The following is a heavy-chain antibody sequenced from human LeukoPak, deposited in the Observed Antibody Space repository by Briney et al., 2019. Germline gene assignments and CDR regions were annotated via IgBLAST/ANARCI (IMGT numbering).Heavy chain of an antibody. Sequence: GGSLRLSCAASGFTFDDYAMHWVRHAPGKGLEWVSGISWNSGSIGYADSVKGRFTISRDNAKNSLYLQMNSLRAEDTALYYCAKDSGGYYYGMDVWGQGTTVTVSS. D-gene: IGHD6-25*01. J-gene: IGHJ6*02. CDR1: GFTFDDYA. CDR3: AKDSGGYYYGMDV. V-gene: IGHV3-9*01. CDR2: ISWNSGSI.